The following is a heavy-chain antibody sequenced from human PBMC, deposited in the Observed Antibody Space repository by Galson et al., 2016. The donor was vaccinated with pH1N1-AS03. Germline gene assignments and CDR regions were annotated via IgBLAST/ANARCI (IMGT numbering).Heavy chain of an antibody. CDR3: ARNSDSLGAFDV. V-gene: IGHV1-69*05. J-gene: IGHJ3*01. CDR1: GGTFDNHP. CDR2: LIPIFGTT. D-gene: IGHD1-7*01. Sequence: SVKVSCKASGGTFDNHPINWVRQAPGQGLEWMGGLIPIFGTTNYAPKYQGRVTFTTDDSTTTVYMELSNLRSEDTAVYYCARNSDSLGAFDVWGQGTLLSVSS.